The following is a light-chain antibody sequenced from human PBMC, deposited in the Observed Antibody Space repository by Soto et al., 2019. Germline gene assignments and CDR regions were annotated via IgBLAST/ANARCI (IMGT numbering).Light chain of an antibody. Sequence: DIQLTQSPSTLYASVGDRVIITCRASQSFATWMAWYQLKPGKAPKLLIFDASSLETGVPSRFSGNESGTEFTLAIDNLQPDDFATYVCQQYHTHRSFGGGTRVEIK. CDR3: QQYHTHRS. J-gene: IGKJ4*01. CDR1: QSFATW. CDR2: DAS. V-gene: IGKV1-5*01.